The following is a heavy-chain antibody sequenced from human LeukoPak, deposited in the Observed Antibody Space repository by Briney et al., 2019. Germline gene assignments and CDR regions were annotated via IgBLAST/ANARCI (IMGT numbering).Heavy chain of an antibody. J-gene: IGHJ4*02. D-gene: IGHD3-3*01. CDR1: GGSISSYY. V-gene: IGHV4-4*07. Sequence: PSETLSLTCTVSGGSISSYYWSWIRQPAGKGLEWIGRIYISGSTNYNPSLKSRVTISVDTSKNQFSLKLNSVTAADTAVYFCARDGGGRLEYFFDYWGQGTLVTVSS. CDR2: IYISGST. CDR3: ARDGGGRLEYFFDY.